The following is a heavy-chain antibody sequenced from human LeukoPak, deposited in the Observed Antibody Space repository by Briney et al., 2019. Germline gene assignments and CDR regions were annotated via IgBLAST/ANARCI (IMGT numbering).Heavy chain of an antibody. V-gene: IGHV1-2*02. CDR1: GGTFSSYA. D-gene: IGHD3-10*01. CDR2: INPNSGGT. CDR3: ARDINYYGSGSYYDY. J-gene: IGHJ4*02. Sequence: GASVKVSCKASGGTFSSYAISWVRQAPGQGLEWMGWINPNSGGTNYAQKFQGRVTMTRDTSISTAYMELSRLRSDDTAVYYCARDINYYGSGSYYDYWGQGTLVTVSS.